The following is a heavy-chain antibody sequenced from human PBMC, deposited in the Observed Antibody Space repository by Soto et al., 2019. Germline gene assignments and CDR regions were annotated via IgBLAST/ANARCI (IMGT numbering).Heavy chain of an antibody. J-gene: IGHJ4*02. CDR1: GGSISSGDYY. CDR3: ARHTPDINDLDF. Sequence: PSETLSLTCTVSGGSISSGDYYWSWIRQPPGKGLEWIGYIYYSGSTYNTPSLKSRLTISVDTSKNQFSLKLTSVTAADTAVYYSARHTPDINDLDFWGQGTMVTVSS. V-gene: IGHV4-30-4*01. CDR2: IYYSGST. D-gene: IGHD2-21*01.